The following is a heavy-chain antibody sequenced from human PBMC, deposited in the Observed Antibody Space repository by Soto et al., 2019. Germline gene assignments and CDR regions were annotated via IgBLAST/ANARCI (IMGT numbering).Heavy chain of an antibody. V-gene: IGHV3-33*01. CDR1: GFTFSSYG. CDR2: IWYDGSNK. D-gene: IGHD3-9*01. J-gene: IGHJ4*02. Sequence: QVQLVESGGGVVQPGRSLRLSCAASGFTFSSYGMHWVRQAPGKGLEWVAVIWYDGSNKYYADSVKGRFTISRDNSKNTLYLQMNSLRAEDTAVYYCASESRRYYDILTGLVPGDYWGQGTLVTGSS. CDR3: ASESRRYYDILTGLVPGDY.